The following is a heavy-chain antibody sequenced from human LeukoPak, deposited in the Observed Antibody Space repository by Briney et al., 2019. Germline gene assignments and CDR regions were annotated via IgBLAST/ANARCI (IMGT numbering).Heavy chain of an antibody. CDR1: EYIFTSYW. CDR2: IYPGDSDT. D-gene: IGHD3-22*01. Sequence: GESLKIFCKGSEYIFTSYWIGWVRQMPGKGLEWMGIIYPGDSDTKYSPSFQGQVTISADKSISTAYLQWSSLKASDTAMYYCARRARKNYYDSSGYYFDYWGQGTLVTVSS. CDR3: ARRARKNYYDSSGYYFDY. V-gene: IGHV5-51*01. J-gene: IGHJ4*02.